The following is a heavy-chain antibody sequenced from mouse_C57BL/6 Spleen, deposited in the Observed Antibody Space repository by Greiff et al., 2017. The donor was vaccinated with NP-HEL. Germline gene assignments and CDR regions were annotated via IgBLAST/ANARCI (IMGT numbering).Heavy chain of an antibody. CDR1: GYTFTSYW. V-gene: IGHV1-52*01. D-gene: IGHD3-2*01. CDR2: IDPSDSET. J-gene: IGHJ3*01. CDR3: ARPPSQTARATLFAY. Sequence: QVQLQQPGAELVRPGSSVKLSCKASGYTFTSYWMHWVKQRPIQGLEWIGNIDPSDSETHYNQKFKDKATLTVDNSSSTAYMQLSSLTSEDSAVYYCARPPSQTARATLFAYRGQATLVTVSA.